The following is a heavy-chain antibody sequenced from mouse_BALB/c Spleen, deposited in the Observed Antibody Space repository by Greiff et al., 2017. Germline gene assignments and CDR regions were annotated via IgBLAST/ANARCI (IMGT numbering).Heavy chain of an antibody. CDR2: IWAGGST. J-gene: IGHJ4*01. Sequence: QVQLKQSGPGLVAPSQSLSITCTVSGFSLTSYGVHWVRQPPGKGLEWLGVIWAGGSTNYNSALMSRLSISKDNSKSQVFLKMNSLQTDDTAMYYCARDHYRYEGNYAMDYWGQGTSVTVSS. D-gene: IGHD2-14*01. CDR1: GFSLTSYG. CDR3: ARDHYRYEGNYAMDY. V-gene: IGHV2-9*02.